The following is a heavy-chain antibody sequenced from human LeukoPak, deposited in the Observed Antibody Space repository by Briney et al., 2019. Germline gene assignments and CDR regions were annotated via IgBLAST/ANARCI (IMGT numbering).Heavy chain of an antibody. CDR3: ASTARYSSSLFDY. CDR2: IYYSGST. V-gene: IGHV4-59*01. Sequence: SETLSLTCSVSDDSISTYYWSWIRQPPGKGLEWIGYIYYSGSTNYNPSLKSRVTISVDTSKNQFSLKLSSVTAADTAVYYCASTARYSSSLFDYWGQGTLVTVSS. J-gene: IGHJ4*02. D-gene: IGHD6-6*01. CDR1: DDSISTYY.